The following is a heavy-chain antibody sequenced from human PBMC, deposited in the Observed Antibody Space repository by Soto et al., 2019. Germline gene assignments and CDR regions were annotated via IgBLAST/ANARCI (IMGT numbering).Heavy chain of an antibody. J-gene: IGHJ3*02. Sequence: QVQLQESGPGLVKPSETLSLTCTVSGGSISSYYWSWIRQPPGKGLEWIGYIYYSGSTNYNPSLKSGVTISVDTSKNQFSLKLSSVTDADTAVYYCARLYGSCFDIWGQGTMVTVSS. CDR2: IYYSGST. V-gene: IGHV4-59*08. CDR1: GGSISSYY. CDR3: ARLYGSCFDI. D-gene: IGHD3-10*01.